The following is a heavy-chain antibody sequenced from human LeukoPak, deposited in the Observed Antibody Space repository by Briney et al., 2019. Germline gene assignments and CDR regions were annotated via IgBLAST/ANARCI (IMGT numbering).Heavy chain of an antibody. CDR1: GGSFSGYY. V-gene: IGHV4-34*01. J-gene: IGHJ6*02. CDR3: ARPPRRPYGMDV. Sequence: SGTLSLTCAVYGGSFSGYYWSWIRQPPGKGLEWIGEINHSGSTNYNPSLKSRVTISVDTSKNQYSLKLSSVTAADTAVYYCARPPRRPYGMDVWGQGTTVTVSS. CDR2: INHSGST.